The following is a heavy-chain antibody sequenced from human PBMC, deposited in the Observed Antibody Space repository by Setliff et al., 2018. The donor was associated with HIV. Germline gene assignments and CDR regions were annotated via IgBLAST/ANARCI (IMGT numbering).Heavy chain of an antibody. V-gene: IGHV1-2*06. CDR2: INANRGGT. D-gene: IGHD2-15*01. CDR3: ASVVVVPAATPDDAFDI. J-gene: IGHJ3*02. Sequence: ASVKVSCKTSGYTSTDYYMHWVRQAPGQGLEWMGRINANRGGTSYAQKFQGRVTMTRDTSISTGYMELSRLTSDDTAVYYCASVVVVPAATPDDAFDIWGQGTMVTVSS. CDR1: GYTSTDYY.